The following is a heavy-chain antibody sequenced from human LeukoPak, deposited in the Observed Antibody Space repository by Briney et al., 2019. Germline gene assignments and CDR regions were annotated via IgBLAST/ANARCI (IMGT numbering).Heavy chain of an antibody. D-gene: IGHD3-22*01. CDR3: ARAPGYYDSSGYYYDYYCDS. Sequence: GGSLRLSCSASGFTFCTYGIHWVRQAPGKGLAWVALISYVGGNKYYADSVKGRFTISRDNSKNSLYLQMNSLRTEDTAVYYCARAPGYYDSSGYYYDYYCDSWGQGTLVTVSS. J-gene: IGHJ4*02. CDR1: GFTFCTYG. V-gene: IGHV3-30*01. CDR2: ISYVGGNK.